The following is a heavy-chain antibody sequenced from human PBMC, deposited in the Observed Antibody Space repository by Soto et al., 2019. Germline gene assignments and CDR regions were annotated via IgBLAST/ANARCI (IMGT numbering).Heavy chain of an antibody. V-gene: IGHV3-30*18. J-gene: IGHJ4*02. CDR1: GFTFSSYG. CDR3: AKRSPCSGWYYFDY. CDR2: ISYDGSNK. D-gene: IGHD6-19*01. Sequence: QVQLVESGGGVVQPGRSLRLSCAASGFTFSSYGMHWVRQAPGKGLEWVAVISYDGSNKYYADSVKGRLTISRDNSDNTLYLQMNILRAVDTAVYYCAKRSPCSGWYYFDYWSQGALVTVSS.